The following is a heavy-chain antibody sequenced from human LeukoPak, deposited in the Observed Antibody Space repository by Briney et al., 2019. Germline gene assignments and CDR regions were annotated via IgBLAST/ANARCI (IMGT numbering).Heavy chain of an antibody. CDR3: AKFKGHYYYDSSGYCDN. Sequence: GGSLRLSCAASGFTFSDYYMSWIRQAPEKGLEWVSYISSSGSTIYYADSVKGRFSISRDNSNYTLHLQMNSLRAEDTAVFYCAKFKGHYYYDSSGYCDNWGQGTLVTVSS. D-gene: IGHD3-22*01. J-gene: IGHJ4*02. CDR1: GFTFSDYY. CDR2: ISSSGSTI. V-gene: IGHV3-11*01.